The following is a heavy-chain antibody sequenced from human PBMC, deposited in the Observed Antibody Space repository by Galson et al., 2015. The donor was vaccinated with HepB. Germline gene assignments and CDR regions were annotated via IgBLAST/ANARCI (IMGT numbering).Heavy chain of an antibody. CDR1: GFTFSAFA. Sequence: SLRLSCAASGFTFSAFAMHWVRQTPGKGLEWVALVSSDENNIYYADSVRGRFTISRDNSRDTLYLQMNSLSAEDTAVYYCARTFYFDYWGQGTLVTVSS. J-gene: IGHJ4*02. CDR3: ARTFYFDY. V-gene: IGHV3-30*04. CDR2: VSSDENNI.